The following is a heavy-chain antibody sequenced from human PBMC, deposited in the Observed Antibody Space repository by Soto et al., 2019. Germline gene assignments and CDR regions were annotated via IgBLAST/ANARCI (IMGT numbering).Heavy chain of an antibody. CDR3: AREGGGTVTSDC. D-gene: IGHD4-17*01. Sequence: QVQLQESGPGLVKPSGTLSLTCDVSGGSMSSNNWWSWVRQPPGKGLEWIGEIYPSGSTTYNPSLESRVTISVDKPKNQFSLKLSSVTAADPAVYYCAREGGGTVTSDCWGQGTLVTVSS. J-gene: IGHJ4*02. V-gene: IGHV4-4*02. CDR2: IYPSGST. CDR1: GGSMSSNNW.